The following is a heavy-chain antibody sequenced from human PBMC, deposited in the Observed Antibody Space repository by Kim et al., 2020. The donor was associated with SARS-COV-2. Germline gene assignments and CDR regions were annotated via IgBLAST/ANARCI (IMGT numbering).Heavy chain of an antibody. J-gene: IGHJ4*02. Sequence: DSVKGRFTISRDNSKNTLYLQMNSLRAEDTAVYYCAKVGTTGTTGSEFDYWGQGTLVTVSS. D-gene: IGHD1-1*01. V-gene: IGHV3-23*01. CDR3: AKVGTTGTTGSEFDY.